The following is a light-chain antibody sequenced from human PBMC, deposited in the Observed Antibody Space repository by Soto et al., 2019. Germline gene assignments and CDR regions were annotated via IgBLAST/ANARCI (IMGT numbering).Light chain of an antibody. CDR3: QQCSTLPLS. CDR1: QSVPKNY. V-gene: IGKV3-20*01. J-gene: IGKJ4*01. Sequence: EIVLTQSPGTLSLSPGERATLSWRASQSVPKNYLAWYQQKPGQAPRLLIHDASSRATGIPDRFSGRGSGTDFTPSISRLEPEDFAVYYCQQCSTLPLSFGGGTKVEIK. CDR2: DAS.